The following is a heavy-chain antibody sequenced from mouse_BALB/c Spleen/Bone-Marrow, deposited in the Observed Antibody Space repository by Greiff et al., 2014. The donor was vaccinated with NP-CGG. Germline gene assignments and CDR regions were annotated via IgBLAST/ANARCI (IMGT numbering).Heavy chain of an antibody. CDR2: IDPANGNT. V-gene: IGHV14-3*02. CDR1: GFNIKDTY. CDR3: ANYYYGYYFDY. J-gene: IGHJ2*01. Sequence: VHVKQSGAELVKPGASVKLSCTASGFNIKDTYMHWVKRRPEQGLEWIGRIDPANGNTKYDPKFQDKATITADTSSNTAYLQLSSLTSEDTAVYYCANYYYGYYFDYWGQGTTLTVSS. D-gene: IGHD1-1*01.